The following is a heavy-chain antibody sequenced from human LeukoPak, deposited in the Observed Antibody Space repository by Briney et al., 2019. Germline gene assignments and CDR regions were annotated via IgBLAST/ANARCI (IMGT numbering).Heavy chain of an antibody. CDR2: TYYRSTWYN. Sequence: SQTLSLTCAISGDSVSSNSVTWNWIRQSPSRGLEWLGRTYYRSTWYNDYAVSVRGRITVNPDTSKNQFSLHLNSVTPEDTAVYYCARRLTQYDCFDPWGQGILVTVS. V-gene: IGHV6-1*01. J-gene: IGHJ5*02. CDR3: ARRLTQYDCFDP. CDR1: GDSVSSNSVT. D-gene: IGHD2-2*01.